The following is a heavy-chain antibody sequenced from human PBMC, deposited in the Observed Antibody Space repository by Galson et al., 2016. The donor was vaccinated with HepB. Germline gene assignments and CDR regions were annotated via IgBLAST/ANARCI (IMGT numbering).Heavy chain of an antibody. V-gene: IGHV4-59*08. J-gene: IGHJ6*02. CDR2: IFYSGST. D-gene: IGHD2-2*01. CDR1: GDSISAYY. Sequence: SETLSLTCTVSGDSISAYYRSWIRQPPGKGLEWIGYIFYSGSTNYNSSLRRRVSISLDTSSTQFFLRLNSVTAADTAVYYCARLSSCSNNACFPVASYSSGMDVWGQGITVSVSS. CDR3: ARLSSCSNNACFPVASYSSGMDV.